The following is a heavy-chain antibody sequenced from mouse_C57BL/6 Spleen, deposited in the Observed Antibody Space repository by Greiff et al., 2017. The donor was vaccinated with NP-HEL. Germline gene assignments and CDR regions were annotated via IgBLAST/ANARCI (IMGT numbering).Heavy chain of an antibody. CDR2: ISYDGSN. Sequence: EVQLQESGPGLVKPSQSLSLTCSVTGYSITSGYYWNWIRQFPGNKLEWMGYISYDGSNNYNPSLKNRISITRDTSKNQFFLKLNSVTTEDTATYYCARGDYYYGTDYWGQGTTLTVSS. J-gene: IGHJ2*01. V-gene: IGHV3-6*01. CDR1: GYSITSGYY. D-gene: IGHD1-1*01. CDR3: ARGDYYYGTDY.